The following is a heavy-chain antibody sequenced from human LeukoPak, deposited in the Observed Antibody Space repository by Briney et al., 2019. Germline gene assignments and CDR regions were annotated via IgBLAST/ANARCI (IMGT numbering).Heavy chain of an antibody. V-gene: IGHV4-39*01. J-gene: IGHJ4*02. CDR1: GGSISSSSYY. Sequence: PSETLSLTCTVSGGSISSSSYYWGWIRQPRGKGLEWIGSIYYSGSTYYNPSLKSRVTISVDTSKNQFSLKLSSMTAADTAVYYCARNTTHYYDTARRRGGAFDYWGQGTLVTVSS. CDR3: ARNTTHYYDTARRRGGAFDY. D-gene: IGHD3-22*01. CDR2: IYYSGST.